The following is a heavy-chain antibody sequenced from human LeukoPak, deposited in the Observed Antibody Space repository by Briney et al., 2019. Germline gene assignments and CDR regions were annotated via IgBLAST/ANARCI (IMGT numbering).Heavy chain of an antibody. CDR1: GGSISSGGYS. J-gene: IGHJ6*03. CDR2: IYYSGST. V-gene: IGHV4-30-4*07. Sequence: SETLSLTCAVSGGSISSGGYSWSWIRQPPGKGLEWIGYIYYSGSTYYNPSLRSRVTISVDTSKNQFSLKLSSVTAADTAVYYCARGSGSGSYGVWGKGTTVTVSS. D-gene: IGHD3-10*01. CDR3: ARGSGSGSYGV.